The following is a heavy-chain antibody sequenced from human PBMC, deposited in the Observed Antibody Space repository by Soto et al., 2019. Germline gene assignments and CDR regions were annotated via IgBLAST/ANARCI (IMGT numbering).Heavy chain of an antibody. Sequence: SETLSLTCTVSGGSISSSSYYWGWIRQSPGKGLEWIGSFYYSGSTYYNPSLKSRVTISVDTSKSQFSLKLSSVTAADTAVYYCARRQSSSWYGLWGQGTLVTVSS. V-gene: IGHV4-39*01. CDR1: GGSISSSSYY. D-gene: IGHD6-13*01. J-gene: IGHJ4*02. CDR2: FYYSGST. CDR3: ARRQSSSWYGL.